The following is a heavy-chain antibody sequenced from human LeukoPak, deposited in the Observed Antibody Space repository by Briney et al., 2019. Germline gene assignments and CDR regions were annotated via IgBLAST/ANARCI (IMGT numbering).Heavy chain of an antibody. CDR2: ISSNGDST. D-gene: IGHD2-2*02. V-gene: IGHV3-64*04. Sequence: GGSLRLSCSASGFTFSNSPMHWVRQAPGKGLEYVSAISSNGDSTYYADSVKGRFTISRDNAKNSLYLQMNSLRDEGTAVYYCARDRAFYTTWGQGTLVTVSS. J-gene: IGHJ5*02. CDR1: GFTFSNSP. CDR3: ARDRAFYTT.